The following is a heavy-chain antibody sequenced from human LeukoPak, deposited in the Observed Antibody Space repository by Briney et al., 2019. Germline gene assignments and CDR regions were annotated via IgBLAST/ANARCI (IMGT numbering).Heavy chain of an antibody. V-gene: IGHV1-69*04. D-gene: IGHD6-13*01. CDR1: GGTFSSYA. CDR3: ARDVAPAGAFFDY. CDR2: IIPILGIA. Sequence: SVKVSCKASGGTFSSYAISWVRQAPGQGLEWMGRIIPILGIANYAQKFQGRVTITADKSTSTAYMELSSLRSEDTAVYYCARDVAPAGAFFDYWGQGTLVTVSS. J-gene: IGHJ4*02.